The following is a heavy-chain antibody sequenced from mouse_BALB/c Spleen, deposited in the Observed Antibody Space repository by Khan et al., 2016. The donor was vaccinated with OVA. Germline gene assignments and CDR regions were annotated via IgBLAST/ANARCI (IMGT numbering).Heavy chain of an antibody. Sequence: QVQLKESGAELAKPGASVKMSCKASGYTFTTYWMHWVKQRPGQGLEWIGYIDPSTGYTEYNQKFKDKATLTTDKSSSTAYMQLSSLTSEDSAVYYCERRGRNGIFDYWGQGTMVTVSA. CDR3: ERRGRNGIFDY. J-gene: IGHJ3*01. CDR2: IDPSTGYT. D-gene: IGHD2-1*01. V-gene: IGHV1-7*01. CDR1: GYTFTTYW.